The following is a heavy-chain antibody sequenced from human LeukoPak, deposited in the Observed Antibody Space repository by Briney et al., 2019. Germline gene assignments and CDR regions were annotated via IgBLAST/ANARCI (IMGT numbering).Heavy chain of an antibody. Sequence: SETLSLTCTVSGGSISSSSYYWGWIRQPPGKGLEWIGSIYYSGSTYYNPSLKSRVTISVDTSKNQFSLKLSSVTAADTAVYYCARAWIQLWSFFDYWGQGTLVTVSS. J-gene: IGHJ4*02. CDR3: ARAWIQLWSFFDY. CDR1: GGSISSSSYY. CDR2: IYYSGST. V-gene: IGHV4-39*07. D-gene: IGHD5-18*01.